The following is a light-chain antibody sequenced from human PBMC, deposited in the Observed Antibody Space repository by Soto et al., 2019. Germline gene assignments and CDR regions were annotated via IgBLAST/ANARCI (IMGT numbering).Light chain of an antibody. V-gene: IGKV3D-15*01. Sequence: EIVMTQSPATLSVSPGERATLSCRASQSVSSNLAWYQQKPGQAPRLLIYDASNRATGIPARFSGSGSGTEFTLTISSLQPDDFATYYCQQYNSYSYTFGQGTRLEI. J-gene: IGKJ5*01. CDR3: QQYNSYSYT. CDR2: DAS. CDR1: QSVSSN.